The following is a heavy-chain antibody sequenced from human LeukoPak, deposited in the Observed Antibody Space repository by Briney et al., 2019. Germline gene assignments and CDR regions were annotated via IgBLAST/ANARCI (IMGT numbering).Heavy chain of an antibody. CDR2: ISYDGSNK. V-gene: IGHV3-30-3*01. CDR3: ARDSLNQLRYGIDY. D-gene: IGHD2-2*01. J-gene: IGHJ4*02. Sequence: GGSLRLSCAASGFTFSSYAMHWVRQAPGKGLEWVAVISYDGSNKYYADSVKGRFTISRDNSKNTLYLQMNSLRAEDTAVYYCARDSLNQLRYGIDYWGQGTLVTVSS. CDR1: GFTFSSYA.